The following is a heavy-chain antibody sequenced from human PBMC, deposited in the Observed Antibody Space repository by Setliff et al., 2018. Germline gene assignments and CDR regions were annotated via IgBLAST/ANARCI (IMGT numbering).Heavy chain of an antibody. CDR3: ARDWHWGFDP. D-gene: IGHD7-27*01. J-gene: IGHJ5*02. CDR1: GSSIDTDIW. V-gene: IGHV4-4*02. Sequence: PSETLSLTCTVSGSSIDTDIWWSWVRHSPGKVLEWIGEIYLGGSPTYNPSLKSRVTISIYKSKNQLSLDLTSVTAADTAVYYCARDWHWGFDPWGRGALVTVSS. CDR2: IYLGGSP.